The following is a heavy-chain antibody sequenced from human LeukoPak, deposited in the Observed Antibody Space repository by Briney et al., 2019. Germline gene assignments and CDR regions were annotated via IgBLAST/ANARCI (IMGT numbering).Heavy chain of an antibody. CDR3: ARAYRDFWSGYYANYFDY. CDR1: GFTFSSYW. Sequence: GGSLGLSCAAYGFTFSSYWMSWVRQAPGKGLEWVANIKQDGSEKYYVDSVKGRFTISRDNAKNSLYLQMNSLRAEDTAVYYCARAYRDFWSGYYANYFDYWGQGTLVTVSS. J-gene: IGHJ4*02. CDR2: IKQDGSEK. D-gene: IGHD3-3*01. V-gene: IGHV3-7*04.